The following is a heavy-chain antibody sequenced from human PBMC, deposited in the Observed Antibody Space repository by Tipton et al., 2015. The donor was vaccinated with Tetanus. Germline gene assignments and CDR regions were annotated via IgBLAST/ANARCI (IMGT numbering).Heavy chain of an antibody. CDR3: ARVIRRSMIGYGVYDS. Sequence: SLRLSCATSGLSFSGYGLHWLRQAPGKGLEWVALVAYDGNNKYYADSVKGRFTISRDNSKDTLYLQMTSLRDDDTAVYFCARVIRRSMIGYGVYDSWGQGTLVVVSS. J-gene: IGHJ4*02. CDR1: GLSFSGYG. V-gene: IGHV3-30-3*01. CDR2: VAYDGNNK. D-gene: IGHD4-17*01.